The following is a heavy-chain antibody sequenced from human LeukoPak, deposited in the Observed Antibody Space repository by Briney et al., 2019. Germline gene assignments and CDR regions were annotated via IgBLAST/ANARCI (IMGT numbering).Heavy chain of an antibody. V-gene: IGHV3-74*01. CDR1: GFSFSTYW. CDR2: ISSDAINT. D-gene: IGHD3-10*01. CDR3: VLLSLTPG. J-gene: IGHJ4*02. Sequence: PGGSLRLSCAASGFSFSTYWMHWVRQAPGKGLVWVSRISSDAINTNYADSVKGRFTISRDNAKNTLYLQMNSLRPEDTAVYYCVLLSLTPGWGQGTLVTVSS.